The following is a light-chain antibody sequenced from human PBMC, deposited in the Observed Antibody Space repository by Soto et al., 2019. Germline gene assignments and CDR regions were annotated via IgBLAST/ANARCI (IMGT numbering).Light chain of an antibody. J-gene: IGKJ1*01. CDR1: QSISSY. V-gene: IGKV1-39*01. Sequence: DIQMTQSPSSLSASVGERVTITCRASQSISSYLNWYQQKPGKAPKLLIYAASSLQSGVPSRFSGSGSRTDFTLTISSLQPEDFATYYCQQSYSTPPTFGQGTKVEIK. CDR3: QQSYSTPPT. CDR2: AAS.